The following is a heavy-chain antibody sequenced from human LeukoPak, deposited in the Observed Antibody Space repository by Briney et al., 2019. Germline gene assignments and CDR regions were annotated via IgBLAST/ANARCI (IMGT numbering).Heavy chain of an antibody. CDR2: IKEDGSEK. V-gene: IGHV3-7*01. CDR3: ARDRVAVAADYYYYYGMDV. D-gene: IGHD6-19*01. CDR1: GFPFNSYW. J-gene: IGHJ6*02. Sequence: RGSLRLSCAASGFPFNSYWMTWVRQAPGKRLEWVANIKEDGSEKYYVDSVKGRFAISRDNAKNSLYLQMNSLRAEDTAVYYCARDRVAVAADYYYYYGMDVWGQGTTVTVSS.